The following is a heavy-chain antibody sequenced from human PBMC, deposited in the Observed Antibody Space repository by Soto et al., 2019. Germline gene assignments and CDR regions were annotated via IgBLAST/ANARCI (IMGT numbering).Heavy chain of an antibody. CDR1: GYTFTSYD. J-gene: IGHJ4*02. D-gene: IGHD5-18*01. Sequence: ASVKVSCKASGYTFTSYDTNWVRQATGQGLEWMGWMNPNSGNTGYAQKFQGRVTMTRNTSISTAYMELSSLRSEDTAVYYCARAREPEYSSAIFFDIWGQGALVTVSS. CDR3: ARAREPEYSSAIFFDI. V-gene: IGHV1-8*01. CDR2: MNPNSGNT.